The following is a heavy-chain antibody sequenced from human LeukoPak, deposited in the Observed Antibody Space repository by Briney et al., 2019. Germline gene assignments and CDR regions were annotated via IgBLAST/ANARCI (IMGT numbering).Heavy chain of an antibody. Sequence: GGSLRLSCAASGFNFANHAMSWVRQAPGKGLEWVSSISSSSSYIYYADSVKGRFTISRDNAKNTLYLRMNSLRAEDTAVYYCASTVTTSYWGQGTLVTVSS. J-gene: IGHJ4*02. D-gene: IGHD4-11*01. CDR2: ISSSSSYI. V-gene: IGHV3-21*01. CDR1: GFNFANHA. CDR3: ASTVTTSY.